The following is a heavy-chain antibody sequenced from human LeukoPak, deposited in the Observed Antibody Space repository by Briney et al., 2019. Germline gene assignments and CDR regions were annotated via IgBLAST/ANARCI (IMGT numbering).Heavy chain of an antibody. CDR2: INHSGST. V-gene: IGHV4-34*01. Sequence: SGPLSLLCTVSGRLISRYYWSWIRQPPGRGLEWIGEINHSGSTNYNPSLKSRVTISVDTSKNQFSLKLSSVTAADTAVYYCARGRKRRDFDYWGQGTLVTVSS. CDR1: GRLISRYY. CDR3: ARGRKRRDFDY. J-gene: IGHJ4*02.